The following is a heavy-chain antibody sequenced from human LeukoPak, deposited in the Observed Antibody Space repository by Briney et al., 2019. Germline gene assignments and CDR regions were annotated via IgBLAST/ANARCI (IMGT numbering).Heavy chain of an antibody. Sequence: ASVKVSCKAPGYTFTGYFMHWGRQAPGQGLEWMGWINPNSGGTNYAQKFQGRVTMTRDTSISTAYMELSRLRSDDTAVYYCARVDTGTAPGDPWGQGTLVTVSS. V-gene: IGHV1-2*02. CDR2: INPNSGGT. CDR3: ARVDTGTAPGDP. D-gene: IGHD1-7*01. CDR1: GYTFTGYF. J-gene: IGHJ5*02.